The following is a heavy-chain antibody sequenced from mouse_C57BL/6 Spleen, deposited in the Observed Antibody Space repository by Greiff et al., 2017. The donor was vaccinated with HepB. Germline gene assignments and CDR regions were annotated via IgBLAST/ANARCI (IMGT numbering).Heavy chain of an antibody. CDR2: IHPNSGST. CDR1: GYTFTSYW. V-gene: IGHV1-64*01. Sequence: QVQLQQPGAELVKPGASVKLSCKASGYTFTSYWMHWVKQRPGQGLEWIGMIHPNSGSTNYNEKFKSKATLTVDKSSSTAYMQLSSLTSEDSAVYYCARRSTVVAHFDYWCQGTTLTVSS. J-gene: IGHJ2*01. CDR3: ARRSTVVAHFDY. D-gene: IGHD1-1*01.